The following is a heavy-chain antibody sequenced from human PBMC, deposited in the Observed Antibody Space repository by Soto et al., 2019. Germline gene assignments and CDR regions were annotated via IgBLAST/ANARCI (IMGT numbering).Heavy chain of an antibody. CDR1: GYTFTSYG. J-gene: IGHJ4*02. D-gene: IGHD6-13*01. Sequence: QVQLVQSGAEVKKPGASVKVSCKASGYTFTSYGISWVRQAPGQGLEWMGWISGYNGDTNYAQKLQGRVTMTTDTSPSTAYMELRSLRSDDTAGYYCARAPQTVAGAGIWYWGQGTLVTVSS. CDR2: ISGYNGDT. CDR3: ARAPQTVAGAGIWY. V-gene: IGHV1-18*04.